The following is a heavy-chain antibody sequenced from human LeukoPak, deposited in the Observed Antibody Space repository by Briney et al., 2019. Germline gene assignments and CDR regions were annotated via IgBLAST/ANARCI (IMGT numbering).Heavy chain of an antibody. V-gene: IGHV1-18*01. CDR2: ISAYNGNT. Sequence: ASVKVSCKASGGTFSNYAISWVRQAPGQGLEWMGWISAYNGNTNYAQKLQGRVTMTTDTSTSTAYTELRSLRSDDTAVYYCARLYYDILTGYYLFDYWGQGTLVTVSS. D-gene: IGHD3-9*01. J-gene: IGHJ4*02. CDR1: GGTFSNYA. CDR3: ARLYYDILTGYYLFDY.